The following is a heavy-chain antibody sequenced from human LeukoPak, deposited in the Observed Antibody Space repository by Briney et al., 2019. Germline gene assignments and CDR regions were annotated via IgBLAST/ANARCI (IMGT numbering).Heavy chain of an antibody. CDR2: ISYDGSNK. CDR3: AREPYDSYDAFDI. Sequence: PGRSLRLSCAASGFTFSSYAMHWDRQPPGKGLEWVAVISYDGSNKYYTDSVKGRFTISRDNSKNTLYLQMNSLRTEDTAVYYCAREPYDSYDAFDIWGQGTKVTVSS. D-gene: IGHD3-3*01. J-gene: IGHJ3*02. V-gene: IGHV3-30-3*01. CDR1: GFTFSSYA.